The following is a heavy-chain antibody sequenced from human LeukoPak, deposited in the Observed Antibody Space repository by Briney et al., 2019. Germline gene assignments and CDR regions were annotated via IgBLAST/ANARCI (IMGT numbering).Heavy chain of an antibody. CDR3: ARRPPGYYYYYMDV. Sequence: SETLSLTCAVYGGSFSGYYWSWIRQPPGKGLEWIGEINHSGSTNYNPSLKSRVTISVDTSKNQFSLKLSSVTAADTAVYYCARRPPGYYYYYMDVWGKGTTVTISS. D-gene: IGHD3-10*01. V-gene: IGHV4-34*01. CDR2: INHSGST. CDR1: GGSFSGYY. J-gene: IGHJ6*03.